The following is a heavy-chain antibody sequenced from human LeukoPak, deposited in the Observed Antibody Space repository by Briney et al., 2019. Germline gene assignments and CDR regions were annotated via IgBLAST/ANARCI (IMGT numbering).Heavy chain of an antibody. J-gene: IGHJ4*02. CDR3: ASLMVYAKGFDY. CDR1: GFTFSSYA. D-gene: IGHD2-8*01. Sequence: GGSLRLSCAASGFTFSSYAMSWVRQAPGKGLEWVSAISGSGGSTYYADSVKGRFTISRDNAKNTLYLQMNSLRAEDTAVYYCASLMVYAKGFDYWGQGTLVTVSS. V-gene: IGHV3-23*01. CDR2: ISGSGGST.